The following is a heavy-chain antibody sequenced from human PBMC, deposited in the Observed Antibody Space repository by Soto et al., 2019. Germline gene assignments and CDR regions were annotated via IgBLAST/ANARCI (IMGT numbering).Heavy chain of an antibody. D-gene: IGHD3-22*01. J-gene: IGHJ4*02. CDR3: ARQRYSFRTSGYSPFDY. CDR1: GDFISNTTYY. V-gene: IGHV4-39*01. CDR2: IYFSGSGTS. Sequence: PSETLSLTCSVSGDFISNTTYYWAWVRQAPGKGLEWVGSIYFSGSGTSHYNPSLKSRVTISVDTSKNQFSLKLTSVTAADTAVYYCARQRYSFRTSGYSPFDYCGQGTLVTVSS.